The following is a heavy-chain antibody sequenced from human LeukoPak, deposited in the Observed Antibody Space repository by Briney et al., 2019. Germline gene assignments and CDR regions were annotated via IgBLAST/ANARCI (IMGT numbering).Heavy chain of an antibody. CDR1: EYSFTSFW. Sequence: GESLKISCQGSEYSFTSFWIAWVRQMPGKGLEWMGIVFPGDSDTRYSPFFQGQVTFSADKSNTTAYLQWSSLKASDTAMYYCARLLIRGSLDLWGQGTLVTVSS. CDR3: ARLLIRGSLDL. J-gene: IGHJ5*02. V-gene: IGHV5-51*01. CDR2: VFPGDSDT. D-gene: IGHD3-10*01.